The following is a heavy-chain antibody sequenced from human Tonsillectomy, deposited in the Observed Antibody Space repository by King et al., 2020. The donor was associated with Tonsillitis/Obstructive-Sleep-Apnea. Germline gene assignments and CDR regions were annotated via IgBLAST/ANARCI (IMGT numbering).Heavy chain of an antibody. CDR1: GYRFTSYW. D-gene: IGHD4-11*01. CDR3: ARLLGLTTVTTWAFDY. V-gene: IGHV5-51*07. Sequence: EVQLVESGAEVKKPGESLKISCKGSGYRFTSYWIGWVHQMPGKGLEWMGIIYPGDSDTRYSPSFRGQVTISADKSISTAYLQWSSLKASDTAIYYCARLLGLTTVTTWAFDYWGQGTLVTVSS. CDR2: IYPGDSDT. J-gene: IGHJ4*02.